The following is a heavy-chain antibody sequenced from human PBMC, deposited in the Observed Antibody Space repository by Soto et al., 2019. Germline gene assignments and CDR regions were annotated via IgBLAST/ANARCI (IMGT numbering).Heavy chain of an antibody. Sequence: WQTLSLTWAISGDSVSSNSAAWNWIRQSPSRGLEWLGRTYYRSKWYNDYAVSVKSRITINPDTSKNQFSLQLNSVTPEDTAVYYCARGSSGSGNIIDYWRQRTLVTVSS. CDR1: GDSVSSNSAA. D-gene: IGHD6-19*01. CDR3: ARGSSGSGNIIDY. CDR2: TYYRSKWYN. J-gene: IGHJ4*02. V-gene: IGHV6-1*01.